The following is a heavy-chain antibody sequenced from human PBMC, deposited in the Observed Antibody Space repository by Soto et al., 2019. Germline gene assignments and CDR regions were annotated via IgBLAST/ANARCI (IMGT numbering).Heavy chain of an antibody. CDR3: TRAYDSGPLDY. Sequence: GGSLRLSCTASAFNFADYAINWVRQVPGKGLEWVGFIRAKAHGGTTDYAASVKGRFTISRDDSKSIAYLQMNRLKTEDTALYCCTRAYDSGPLDYWGQGTRATVSS. V-gene: IGHV3-49*04. CDR2: IRAKAHGGTT. J-gene: IGHJ4*02. CDR1: AFNFADYA. D-gene: IGHD3-22*01.